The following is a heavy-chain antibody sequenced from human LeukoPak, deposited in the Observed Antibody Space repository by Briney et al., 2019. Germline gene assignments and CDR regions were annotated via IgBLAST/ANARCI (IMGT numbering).Heavy chain of an antibody. D-gene: IGHD1-26*01. J-gene: IGHJ4*02. Sequence: GGSLRLSCAASGFTFTSYSMNWVRQAPGEGLEWVSTISGGGGSTYYADSVKGRFTISRDNTKNTLYLQVNSLRAEDTAVYYCAKGGKWDVTPFDYWGQGTLVTVSS. V-gene: IGHV3-23*01. CDR2: ISGGGGST. CDR1: GFTFTSYS. CDR3: AKGGKWDVTPFDY.